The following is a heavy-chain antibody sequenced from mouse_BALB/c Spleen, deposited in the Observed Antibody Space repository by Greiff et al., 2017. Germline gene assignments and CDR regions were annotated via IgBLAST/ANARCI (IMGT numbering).Heavy chain of an antibody. CDR3: ARPYYYGSSLAY. CDR2: INPDSSTI. D-gene: IGHD1-1*01. Sequence: EVKVVESGGGLVQPGGSLKLSCAASGFDFSRYWMSWVRQAPGKGLEWIGEINPDSSTINYTPSLKDKFIISRDNAKNTLYLQMSKVRSEDTALYYCARPYYYGSSLAYWGQGTLVTVSA. CDR1: GFDFSRYW. J-gene: IGHJ3*01. V-gene: IGHV4-1*02.